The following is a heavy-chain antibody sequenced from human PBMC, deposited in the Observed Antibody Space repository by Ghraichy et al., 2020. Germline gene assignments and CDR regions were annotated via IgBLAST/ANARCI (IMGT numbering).Heavy chain of an antibody. CDR2: TTGAGDST. D-gene: IGHD2-2*01. CDR3: AKYQSPFSISSCYGS. Sequence: SCAASGFTFTSYDMAWVRQTPGKGLEWVSSTTGAGDSTDYAVSVKGRFAISRDNSKNTLYLQMNSLRVEDTAMYYCAKYQSPFSISSCYGSWGQGTLVTVSS. J-gene: IGHJ5*02. V-gene: IGHV3-23*01. CDR1: GFTFTSYD.